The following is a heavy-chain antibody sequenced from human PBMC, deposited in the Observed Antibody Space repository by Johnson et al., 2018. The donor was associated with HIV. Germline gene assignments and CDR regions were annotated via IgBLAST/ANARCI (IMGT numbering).Heavy chain of an antibody. CDR3: VKSSVTDAFDI. J-gene: IGHJ3*02. V-gene: IGHV3-30*18. CDR1: GFTFSSYG. CDR2: ISYDGSNK. Sequence: VQVVESGGGVVQPGRSLRLSCAASGFTFSSYGMHWVRQAPGKGLEWVAVISYDGSNKYYADSVKGRFTISRDNSKNTLYLQMNSLRAEDTAVYYCVKSSVTDAFDIWGQGTMVTVSS. D-gene: IGHD6-19*01.